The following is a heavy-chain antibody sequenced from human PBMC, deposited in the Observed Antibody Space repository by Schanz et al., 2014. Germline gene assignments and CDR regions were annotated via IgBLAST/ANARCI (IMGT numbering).Heavy chain of an antibody. CDR1: GFTFSTST. J-gene: IGHJ4*02. Sequence: EVQLVDSGGGLVQPGGSLRLSCAASGFTFSTSTMHWVRQAPGKGLEWVSYVSRSTPDIYYADSVKGRFTMSRDNSKSTVHLQMSSLRVEDTAVYYCARVDSSGYYFDNWGQGTRVTVSS. CDR3: ARVDSSGYYFDN. CDR2: VSRSTPDI. D-gene: IGHD3-22*01. V-gene: IGHV3-48*01.